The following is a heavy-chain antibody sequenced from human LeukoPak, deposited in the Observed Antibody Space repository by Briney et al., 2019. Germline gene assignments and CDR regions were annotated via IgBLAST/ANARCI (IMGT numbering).Heavy chain of an antibody. V-gene: IGHV3-30*02. CDR2: IRYDGSHE. CDR1: GFTFQRHA. D-gene: IGHD1-26*01. CDR3: AKPSGSGVDY. Sequence: QSGGSLRLSCDASGFTFQRHALLWVRQAPGRGLEWVAFIRYDGSHEYYADSVKGRFTISRDNSKNTLYLQMNSVRSEDTALYYCAKPSGSGVDYWGQGTRVTVSS. J-gene: IGHJ4*01.